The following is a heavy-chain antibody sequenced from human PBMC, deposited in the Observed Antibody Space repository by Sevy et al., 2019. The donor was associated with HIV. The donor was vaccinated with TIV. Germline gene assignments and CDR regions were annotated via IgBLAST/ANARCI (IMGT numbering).Heavy chain of an antibody. J-gene: IGHJ6*02. CDR2: IYTSGST. CDR3: ARDPGYSSSWFHMDV. CDR1: GGSISSYY. D-gene: IGHD6-13*01. Sequence: SETLSLTCTVSGGSISSYYWSWIRQPAGKGLEWFGRIYTSGSTNYNPSLKSRVTMSVDTSKNQFSLKLSSVTAADTAVYYCARDPGYSSSWFHMDVWGQGTTVTVSS. V-gene: IGHV4-4*07.